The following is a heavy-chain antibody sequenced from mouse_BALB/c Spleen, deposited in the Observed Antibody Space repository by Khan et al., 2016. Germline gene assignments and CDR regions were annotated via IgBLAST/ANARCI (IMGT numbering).Heavy chain of an antibody. CDR1: GFDFSRYW. D-gene: IGHD1-1*01. CDR2: INPDSSTI. V-gene: IGHV4-1*02. CDR3: ARAGYYGYLVN. Sequence: EVKLLESGGGLVQPGGSLKLSCAASGFDFSRYWMSWVRQAPGKGLEWIGEINPDSSTINYTPSLQDKFIISRDNAKNTLYMQMRKVRSEDTVLYYCARAGYYGYLVNWGQGTLVTVSA. J-gene: IGHJ3*01.